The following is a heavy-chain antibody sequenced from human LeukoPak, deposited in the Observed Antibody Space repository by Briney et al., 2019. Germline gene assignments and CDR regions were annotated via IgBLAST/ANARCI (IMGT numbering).Heavy chain of an antibody. Sequence: SETLSLTWTVAGGSISSYYWSWIRQPPGKGLEWIGYIYYSGSTNYHPSLKSRVTISVDPSKNQFSLKLSSVTAADTAVYYCARNDYLIMDVWGKGTTVTVSS. J-gene: IGHJ6*03. D-gene: IGHD4-11*01. CDR1: GGSISSYY. V-gene: IGHV4-59*08. CDR3: ARNDYLIMDV. CDR2: IYYSGST.